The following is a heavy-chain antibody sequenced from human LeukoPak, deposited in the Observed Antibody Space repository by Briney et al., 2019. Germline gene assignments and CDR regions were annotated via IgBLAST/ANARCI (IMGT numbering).Heavy chain of an antibody. J-gene: IGHJ6*03. Sequence: GGSLRLSCAASGFTFSSYAMSWVRQAPGKGLEWVSAISGSGGSTYYADSVKGRFTISRDNSKNTLYLQMNSLRAEDTAVHYCAKAESGVYYYYYMDVWGKGTTVTVSS. V-gene: IGHV3-23*01. CDR2: ISGSGGST. CDR1: GFTFSSYA. CDR3: AKAESGVYYYYYMDV. D-gene: IGHD3-10*01.